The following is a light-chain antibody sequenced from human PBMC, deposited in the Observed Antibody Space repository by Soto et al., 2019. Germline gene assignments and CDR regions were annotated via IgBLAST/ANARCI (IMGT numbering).Light chain of an antibody. V-gene: IGLV1-44*01. J-gene: IGLJ1*01. Sequence: QSVLTQPPSASGAPGQKVTISCSGSTSNIGRNTVNWYQQLPGATPKLLIYSTRDRASGVPDRFSGSKSGTSASLEFSGVQSGDEADYYCAAWDDSLNGHYVFGTGTKVTVL. CDR3: AAWDDSLNGHYV. CDR2: STR. CDR1: TSNIGRNT.